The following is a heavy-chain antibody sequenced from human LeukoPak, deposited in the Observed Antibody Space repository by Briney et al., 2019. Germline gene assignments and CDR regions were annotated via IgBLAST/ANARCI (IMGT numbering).Heavy chain of an antibody. CDR1: GGSFSGYY. D-gene: IGHD3-3*01. CDR2: INHSGST. Sequence: PSETLSLTCAVYGGSFSGYYWSWIRQPPGKGLEWIGEINHSGSTNYNPSLKSRVTISVDTSKNQFSLKLSSVTAADTAVYYCARPPVTIFGVVTDDDAFDIWGQGTMVTVSS. V-gene: IGHV4-34*01. J-gene: IGHJ3*02. CDR3: ARPPVTIFGVVTDDDAFDI.